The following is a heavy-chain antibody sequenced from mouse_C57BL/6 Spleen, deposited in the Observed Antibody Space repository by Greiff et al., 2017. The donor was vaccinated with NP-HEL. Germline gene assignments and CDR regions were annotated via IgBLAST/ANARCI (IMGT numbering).Heavy chain of an antibody. CDR2: IYPGNSDT. CDR3: TGAQVTYYYAMDY. CDR1: GYTFASYW. D-gene: IGHD3-2*02. Sequence: EVQLQQSGTVLARPGASVKMSCKTSGYTFASYWMHWVKQRPGQGLEWIGAIYPGNSDTSYNQKFKGKAKLTAVTSASTAYMELSSLTNEDSAVYYCTGAQVTYYYAMDYWGQGTSVTVSS. J-gene: IGHJ4*01. V-gene: IGHV1-5*01.